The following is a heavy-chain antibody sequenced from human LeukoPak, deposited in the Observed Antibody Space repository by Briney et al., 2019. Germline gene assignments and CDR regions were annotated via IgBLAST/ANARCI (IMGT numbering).Heavy chain of an antibody. D-gene: IGHD3-3*01. CDR1: VFTFSKYD. CDR2: ISGSGDST. CDR3: AKDQVLAGSGYYNFDY. J-gene: IGHJ4*02. V-gene: IGHV3-23*01. Sequence: GGSLRLSCAASVFTFSKYDMSWVRQAPGQGLEWVSTISGSGDSTFYADSVKGRFTISRDNSKNTLYLQMNSLRVEDTAVYYCAKDQVLAGSGYYNFDYWGQGTLVTVSS.